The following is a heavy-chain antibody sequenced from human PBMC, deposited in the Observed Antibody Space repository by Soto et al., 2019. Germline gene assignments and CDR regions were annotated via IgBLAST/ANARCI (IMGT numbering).Heavy chain of an antibody. CDR2: ISYSGST. D-gene: IGHD3-9*01. J-gene: IGHJ4*02. Sequence: QVQLQESGPGLVRPSETLSLTCTVSGGPIRSHFWSWIRQSPGKGPEWIGYISYSGSTAYKPSLKRLATISIDTSKCQFSLRLSSVTAADTSVYYCARFDANGPLFFASWGQGTLVTVSS. CDR3: ARFDANGPLFFAS. CDR1: GGPIRSHF. V-gene: IGHV4-59*08.